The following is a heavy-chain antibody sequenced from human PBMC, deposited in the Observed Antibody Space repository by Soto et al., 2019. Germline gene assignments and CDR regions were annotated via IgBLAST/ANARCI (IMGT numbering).Heavy chain of an antibody. CDR3: ARGLRSVLDY. CDR2: ISSDVKIK. CDR1: GFIFSNFR. J-gene: IGHJ4*02. V-gene: IGHV3-33*05. Sequence: PGGSLRLSCVASGFIFSNFRMPWARQAPGKGLERVAVISSDVKIKQYADSVRGRFAISRDNSKNTLYLQMTSLRAEDTAIYYCARGLRSVLDYWGQGTLVTVSS. D-gene: IGHD6-6*01.